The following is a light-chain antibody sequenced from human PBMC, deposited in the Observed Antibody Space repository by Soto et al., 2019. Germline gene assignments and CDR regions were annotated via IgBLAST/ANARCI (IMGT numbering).Light chain of an antibody. CDR3: QQYNNWPPYT. CDR2: GAS. V-gene: IGKV3-15*01. CDR1: QRVSRN. J-gene: IGKJ2*01. Sequence: EIVMTQSPGTLSVSPGERATLSCRASQRVSRNLAWYQQKPGQAPRLLIYGASTRATGIPARFSGSGSETEFTLTISSLQSEDFAVYYCQQYNNWPPYTFGQGTKVDIK.